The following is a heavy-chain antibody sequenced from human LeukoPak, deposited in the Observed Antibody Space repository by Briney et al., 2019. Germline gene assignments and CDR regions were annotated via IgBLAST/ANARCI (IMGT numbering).Heavy chain of an antibody. J-gene: IGHJ5*02. CDR1: GGTFNIYA. CDR3: ARDRVAMVRGVIIGANWFDP. CDR2: IIPILGIA. V-gene: IGHV1-69*04. Sequence: SVKVSCKASGGTFNIYAISWVRQAPGQGLEWMGRIIPILGIANYTQKFQGRVTITADKSTSTAYMELSSLRSEDKAVYYCARDRVAMVRGVIIGANWFDPWGQGTLVTVSS. D-gene: IGHD3-10*01.